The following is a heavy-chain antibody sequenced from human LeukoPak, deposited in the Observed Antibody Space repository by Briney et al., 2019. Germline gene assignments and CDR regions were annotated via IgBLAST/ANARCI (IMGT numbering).Heavy chain of an antibody. D-gene: IGHD3-16*01. J-gene: IGHJ4*02. CDR2: IYYSGST. V-gene: IGHV4-61*01. CDR3: ARVGFGGVIYY. CDR1: GGSISSGSYY. Sequence: PSQTLSLTCTVSGGSISSGSYYWSWIRQPPGKGLEWIGYIYYSGSTNYNPSLKSRVTISVDTSKNQFSLKLSSVTGADTAVYYCARVGFGGVIYYWGRENLV.